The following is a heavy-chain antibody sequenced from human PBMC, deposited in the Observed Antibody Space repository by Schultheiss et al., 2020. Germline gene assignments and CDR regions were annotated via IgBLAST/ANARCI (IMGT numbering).Heavy chain of an antibody. D-gene: IGHD3-10*01. V-gene: IGHV4-39*07. CDR2: INHSGST. CDR1: GGSISSGGYY. CDR3: ARRKAYYGSGRVYYYGMDV. J-gene: IGHJ6*04. Sequence: SETLSLTCTVSGGSISSGGYYWSWIRQPPGKGLEWIGEINHSGSTNYNPSLKSRVTISVDTSKNQFSLKLSSVTAADTAVYYCARRKAYYGSGRVYYYGMDVWGKGTTITVSS.